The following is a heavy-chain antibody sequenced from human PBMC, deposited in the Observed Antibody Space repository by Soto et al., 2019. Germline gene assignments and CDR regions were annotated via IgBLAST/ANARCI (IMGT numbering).Heavy chain of an antibody. CDR2: MNPNTGNS. V-gene: IGHV1-8*02. Sequence: ASVKVSCKAYDFSFTSHGISWVRQATGQGLEWMGWMNPNTGNSGYAQKFQGRVTMTSDTSISTAHMELSSLRSEDTAVYYCARRAETNGWNGFGADKYYFDFWGQGTLVTVSS. CDR3: ARRAETNGWNGFGADKYYFDF. J-gene: IGHJ4*02. D-gene: IGHD1-1*01. CDR1: DFSFTSHG.